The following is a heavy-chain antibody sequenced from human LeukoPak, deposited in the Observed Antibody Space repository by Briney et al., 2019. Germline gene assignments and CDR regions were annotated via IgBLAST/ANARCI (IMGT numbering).Heavy chain of an antibody. Sequence: GASVKVSCKASGYTFTGYYMHWVRQAPGRGLEWMGWINPNSGGTNYAQKFQGRVTMTRDTSISTAYMELSRLRSDDTAVYYCARDRSGYDLNWFDPWGQGTLVTVSS. CDR3: ARDRSGYDLNWFDP. CDR1: GYTFTGYY. J-gene: IGHJ5*02. D-gene: IGHD5-12*01. V-gene: IGHV1-2*02. CDR2: INPNSGGT.